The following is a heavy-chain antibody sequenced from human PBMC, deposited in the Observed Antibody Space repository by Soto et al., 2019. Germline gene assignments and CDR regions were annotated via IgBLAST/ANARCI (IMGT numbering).Heavy chain of an antibody. CDR1: GGTFSSYA. Sequence: ASVKVSCKASGGTFSSYAISWVRQAPGQGLEWMGGIIPIFGTANYAQKFQGRVTITADESTSTAYMELSSLGSEDTAVYYCARPSITGTDYYYYGMDVWGQGTTVTVSS. CDR3: ARPSITGTDYYYYGMDV. D-gene: IGHD1-7*01. J-gene: IGHJ6*02. CDR2: IIPIFGTA. V-gene: IGHV1-69*13.